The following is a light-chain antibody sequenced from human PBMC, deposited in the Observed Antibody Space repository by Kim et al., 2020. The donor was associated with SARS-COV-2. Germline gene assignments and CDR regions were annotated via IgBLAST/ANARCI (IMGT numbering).Light chain of an antibody. J-gene: IGKJ4*01. Sequence: APGETSTLSCRASPGVSSSYFAWYQQKPGQAPKLLIYGASSRATGIPDRFSGSGSGTDFTLTISRLEPEDFAVYYCQQYGSSPLTFGGGTKVDIK. CDR1: PGVSSSY. V-gene: IGKV3-20*01. CDR3: QQYGSSPLT. CDR2: GAS.